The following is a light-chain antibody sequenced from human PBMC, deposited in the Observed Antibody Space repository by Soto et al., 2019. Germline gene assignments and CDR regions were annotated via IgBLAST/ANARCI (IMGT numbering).Light chain of an antibody. V-gene: IGLV7-46*01. J-gene: IGLJ2*01. Sequence: QTVVTQEPSLTVSPGGTVTLTCGSNTGAVTSGHYPSWFRQKPGQAPRTLIYDTNNKQSWTPARFSGSLLGGKAALTLSGAQPEDEADYYCLLSYSAAVVFGGGTKLTVL. CDR2: DTN. CDR3: LLSYSAAVV. CDR1: TGAVTSGHY.